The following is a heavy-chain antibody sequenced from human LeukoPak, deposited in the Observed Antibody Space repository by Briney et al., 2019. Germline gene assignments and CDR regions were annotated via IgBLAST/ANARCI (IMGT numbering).Heavy chain of an antibody. CDR3: AKGWDLRVFDY. V-gene: IGHV3-23*01. CDR1: GXTVSSNY. CDR2: ISGSGGIT. J-gene: IGHJ4*02. D-gene: IGHD1-26*01. Sequence: TGGSLRLSCAASGXTVSSNYVSWVRQAPGKGLEWVSGISGSGGITDYADSVKGRLTISRDNSKNTLYLQMNSLRAEDTAVYYCAKGWDLRVFDYWGQGTLVSVSS.